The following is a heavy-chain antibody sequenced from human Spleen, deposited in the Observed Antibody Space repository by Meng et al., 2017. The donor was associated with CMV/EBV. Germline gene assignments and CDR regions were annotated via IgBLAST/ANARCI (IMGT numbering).Heavy chain of an antibody. D-gene: IGHD2-2*01. CDR1: GFTFSSYW. Sequence: GESLKISCAASGFTFSSYWMSWVRQAPGKGLEWVANIKQDGSEKYYVDSVKGRFTISRDNAENSLYLQMNSLRAEDTAVYYCARSPGRYCTRASCPQYYYYGLDAWGQGTTVTVSS. CDR2: IKQDGSEK. V-gene: IGHV3-7*01. J-gene: IGHJ6*02. CDR3: ARSPGRYCTRASCPQYYYYGLDA.